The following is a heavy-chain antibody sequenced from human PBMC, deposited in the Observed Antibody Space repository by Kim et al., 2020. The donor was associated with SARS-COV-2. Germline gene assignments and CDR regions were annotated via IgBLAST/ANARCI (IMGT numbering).Heavy chain of an antibody. CDR2: IDPSDSDT. V-gene: IGHV5-51*01. Sequence: GESLKISCKASGYNFSRHWIGWVRQMPGKGLEWMGIIDPSDSDTRYSPPFQGQVTISVDKSITTAYLHWSSLKASDTAVYYCARQRGTVFLYYDMDVWGQGATVTVYS. J-gene: IGHJ6*03. CDR1: GYNFSRHW. CDR3: ARQRGTVFLYYDMDV. D-gene: IGHD4-17*01.